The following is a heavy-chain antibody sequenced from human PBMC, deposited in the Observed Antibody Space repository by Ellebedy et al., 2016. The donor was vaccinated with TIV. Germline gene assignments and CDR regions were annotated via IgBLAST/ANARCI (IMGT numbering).Heavy chain of an antibody. CDR2: FFGSGGMT. D-gene: IGHD3-3*01. J-gene: IGHJ4*02. Sequence: GESLKISCATSGFTFSSYAMTWVRQAPGKGLEWVSSFFGSGGMTYYADSVKGRFTISRDNSRNTLYLQMDSLRAEDTAVYYCAKPGQFYYFDYWGQGTLVTVSS. CDR3: AKPGQFYYFDY. V-gene: IGHV3-23*01. CDR1: GFTFSSYA.